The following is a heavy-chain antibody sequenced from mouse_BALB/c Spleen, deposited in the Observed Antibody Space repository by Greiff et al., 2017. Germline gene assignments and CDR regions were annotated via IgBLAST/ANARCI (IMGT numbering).Heavy chain of an antibody. Sequence: EVMLVESGGGLVQPGGSLRLSCATSGFTFTDYYMSWVRQPPGKALEWLGFIRNKANGYTTEYSASVKGRFTISRDNSQSILYLQMNTLRAEDSATYYCARDNWDDYYAMDYWGQGTSVTVSS. CDR2: IRNKANGYTT. CDR1: GFTFTDYY. CDR3: ARDNWDDYYAMDY. D-gene: IGHD4-1*01. J-gene: IGHJ4*01. V-gene: IGHV7-3*02.